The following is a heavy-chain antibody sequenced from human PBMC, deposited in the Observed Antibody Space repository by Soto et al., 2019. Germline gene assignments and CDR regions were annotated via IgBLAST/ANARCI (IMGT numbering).Heavy chain of an antibody. J-gene: IGHJ4*02. CDR1: GGSISSYY. V-gene: IGHV4-59*01. CDR2: IYYSGST. Sequence: SETLSLTCTVSGGSISSYYWSWIRQPPGKGLEWIGYIYYSGSTNYNPSLKSRVTISVDTSKNQFSLKLSSVTAADTAVYYCARDSPYSSSWFRFDYWGQGTLVTVSS. CDR3: ARDSPYSSSWFRFDY. D-gene: IGHD6-13*01.